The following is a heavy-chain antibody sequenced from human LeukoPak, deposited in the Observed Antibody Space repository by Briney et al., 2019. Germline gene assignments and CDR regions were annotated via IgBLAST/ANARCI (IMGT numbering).Heavy chain of an antibody. Sequence: GGSLRLSCAASGFTFSSYGMSWVRQAPGKGLEWVSVIRAGGGSTYYADSVKGQFTISRDNSKNTLYLQMNSLRAEDTAVYYCAKSGIPVPGERDAFDIWGQGTMVTVSS. CDR2: IRAGGGST. D-gene: IGHD6-19*01. CDR3: AKSGIPVPGERDAFDI. V-gene: IGHV3-23*01. J-gene: IGHJ3*02. CDR1: GFTFSSYG.